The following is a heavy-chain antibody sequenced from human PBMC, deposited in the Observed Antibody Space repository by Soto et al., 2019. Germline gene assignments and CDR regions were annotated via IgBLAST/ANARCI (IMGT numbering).Heavy chain of an antibody. CDR2: IYYSGST. Sequence: QVQLQESGPGLVKPSQTLSLTCTVSGGSISSGDYYWSWIRQPPGKGLEWIGYIYYSGSTYYNPSLKSRVTISVDTSKNQFSLKLSSVTAADTAVYYCARGRITMVRGATCFDYWGQGTLVTVSS. J-gene: IGHJ4*02. V-gene: IGHV4-30-4*01. D-gene: IGHD3-10*01. CDR3: ARGRITMVRGATCFDY. CDR1: GGSISSGDYY.